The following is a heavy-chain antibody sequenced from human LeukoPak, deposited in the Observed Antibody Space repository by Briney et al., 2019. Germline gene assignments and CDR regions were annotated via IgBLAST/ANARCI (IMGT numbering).Heavy chain of an antibody. Sequence: SETLSLTCTVSGGSIISYYWSWIRQPAGKGLEWIGRIYTSGSTNYNPSLKSRVTISVDTSKNQFSLKLSSVTAADTAVYYCAREYWGVIMPSGYYYYMDVWGKGTTVTISS. D-gene: IGHD3-10*01. CDR2: IYTSGST. J-gene: IGHJ6*03. CDR3: AREYWGVIMPSGYYYYMDV. CDR1: GGSIISYY. V-gene: IGHV4-4*07.